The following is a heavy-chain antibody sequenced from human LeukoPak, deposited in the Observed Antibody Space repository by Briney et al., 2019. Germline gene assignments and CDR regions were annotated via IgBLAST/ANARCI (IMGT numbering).Heavy chain of an antibody. V-gene: IGHV4-61*02. J-gene: IGHJ6*03. CDR1: GGSISSGGYY. CDR3: ARDSWWTAAGYYYYMDV. D-gene: IGHD6-13*01. Sequence: SETLSLTCTVSGGSISSGGYYWSWIRQPAGKGLEWIGRIYTSGSTNYNPSLKSRVTISVDTSKNQFSLKLSSVTAADTAVYYCARDSWWTAAGYYYYMDVWGKGTTVTVSS. CDR2: IYTSGST.